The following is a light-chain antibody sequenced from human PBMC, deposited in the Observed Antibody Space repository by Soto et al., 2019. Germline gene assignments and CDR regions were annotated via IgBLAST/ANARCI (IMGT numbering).Light chain of an antibody. V-gene: IGLV2-14*01. CDR1: SSDIGGYNY. J-gene: IGLJ2*01. Sequence: QSVLTQPASVSGSLGQSITISCTGTSSDIGGYNYVSWYQQHPGKAPKLMIYEVNNRPSGVSSRFSGSKSGNTASLTISGLQAEDEADYYCSSYTTGTTLIVFGGGTKVTVL. CDR2: EVN. CDR3: SSYTTGTTLIV.